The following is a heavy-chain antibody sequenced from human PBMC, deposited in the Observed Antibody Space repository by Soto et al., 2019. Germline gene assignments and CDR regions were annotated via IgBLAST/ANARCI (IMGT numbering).Heavy chain of an antibody. CDR2: IYYSGNT. D-gene: IGHD3-22*01. CDR1: GGSISSGTYY. V-gene: IGHV4-31*03. CDR3: ARALRNSYYDSSGYYSDY. Sequence: SETLSLTCTVSGGSISSGTYYWSWIRQHPGKGLEWIGYIYYSGNTYYNPSLKSRVTISVDTSKNQFSLKLSSVTAADTAVYYCARALRNSYYDSSGYYSDYWCQGTLVTVSS. J-gene: IGHJ4*02.